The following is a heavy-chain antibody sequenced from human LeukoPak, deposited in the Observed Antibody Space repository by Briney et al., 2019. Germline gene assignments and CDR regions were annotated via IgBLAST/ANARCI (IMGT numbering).Heavy chain of an antibody. CDR2: INPSGGST. D-gene: IGHD2-2*01. CDR1: GYTFTSYY. Sequence: ASVKVSCKASGYTFTSYYMHWARQAPGQGLEWMGIINPSGGSTSYAQKFQGRVTMTRDMSTSTVYMELSSLRSEDTAVYYCAKGYCSSTSCLNWFDPWGQGTLVTVSS. CDR3: AKGYCSSTSCLNWFDP. J-gene: IGHJ5*02. V-gene: IGHV1-46*01.